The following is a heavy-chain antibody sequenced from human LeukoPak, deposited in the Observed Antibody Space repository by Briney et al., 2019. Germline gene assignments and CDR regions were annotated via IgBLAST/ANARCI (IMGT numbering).Heavy chain of an antibody. Sequence: GGSLRLSCAASGLTFSTYSMNWVRQAPGKGLEWVSYISSSSATIYCADSVKGRFTISRDNAKNSLFLQMNSLRDEDTAVYYCAREVAVGGTSWFDYWGQGTLVTVSS. CDR2: ISSSSATI. CDR1: GLTFSTYS. V-gene: IGHV3-48*02. D-gene: IGHD6-13*01. J-gene: IGHJ4*02. CDR3: AREVAVGGTSWFDY.